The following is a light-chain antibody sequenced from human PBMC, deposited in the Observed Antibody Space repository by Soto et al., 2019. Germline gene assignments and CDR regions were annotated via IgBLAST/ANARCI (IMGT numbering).Light chain of an antibody. CDR2: LNNDGSH. J-gene: IGLJ2*01. CDR1: NGHSSFA. CDR3: QTWGTAPI. V-gene: IGLV4-69*01. Sequence: QLVLTQSPSASASPGASVKLTCTLSNGHSSFAIAWHQQQPEKGPRYLMKLNNDGSHNKGDGIPDRFSGSSSGAERYLTIFSLQSVDEADYYCQTWGTAPIFGGGTKVTVL.